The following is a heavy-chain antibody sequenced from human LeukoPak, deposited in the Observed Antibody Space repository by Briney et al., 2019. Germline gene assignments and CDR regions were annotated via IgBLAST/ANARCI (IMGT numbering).Heavy chain of an antibody. D-gene: IGHD4-17*01. CDR1: GFTFSSYA. CDR2: ISLSGGST. J-gene: IGHJ4*02. V-gene: IGHV3-23*01. Sequence: GGSLRLSCAASGFTFSSYAMSWARQTPGKGLEWVSTISLSGGSTYYADSVKGRFTISRDNSKNTLYLQMNSLRAEDTAVYYCAKRLATVTSGYDYWGQGTLVTVSS. CDR3: AKRLATVTSGYDY.